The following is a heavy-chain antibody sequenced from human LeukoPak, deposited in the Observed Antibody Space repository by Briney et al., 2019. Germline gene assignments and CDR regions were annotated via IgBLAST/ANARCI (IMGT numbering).Heavy chain of an antibody. V-gene: IGHV1-69*13. CDR3: ARLLTPYYYYYYGMDV. CDR2: IIPIFGTA. Sequence: GASVKVSCKASGGTFSSYAISWVRQAPGQGLEWMGGIIPIFGTANYAQKFQGRVTITADESTSTAYMELSSLRSEDTAVYYCARLLTPYYYYYYGMDVWGQGTTVTVSS. D-gene: IGHD2-15*01. CDR1: GGTFSSYA. J-gene: IGHJ6*02.